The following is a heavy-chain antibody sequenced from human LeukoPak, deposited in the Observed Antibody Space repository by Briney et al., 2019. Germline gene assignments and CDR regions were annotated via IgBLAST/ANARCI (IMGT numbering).Heavy chain of an antibody. J-gene: IGHJ5*02. Sequence: SQTLSLTCTVSGGSISSGGYYWSWIRQHPGKGLEWIGYIYYSGSTYYNPSLKSRVTISVDTSKNQFSLKLSSVTAADTAVYYCARGVGLFTMVRGVIMSDNWFDPWGQGTLVTVSS. D-gene: IGHD3-10*01. CDR3: ARGVGLFTMVRGVIMSDNWFDP. V-gene: IGHV4-31*03. CDR1: GGSISSGGYY. CDR2: IYYSGST.